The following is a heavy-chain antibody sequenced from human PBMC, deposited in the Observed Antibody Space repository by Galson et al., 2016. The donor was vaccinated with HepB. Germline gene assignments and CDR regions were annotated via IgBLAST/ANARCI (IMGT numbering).Heavy chain of an antibody. CDR3: ARERSGTNRFDP. D-gene: IGHD3-10*01. J-gene: IGHJ5*02. Sequence: SETLSLTCTVSGASVSSSSWWGWIRQPPGKGLEWIGSVYYTGTTAYIPSLKSRVSISVDTSKNQFSLHLSSVTAADTALYFCARERSGTNRFDPWGQGILVTVSS. CDR1: GASVSSSSW. CDR2: VYYTGTT. V-gene: IGHV4-39*02.